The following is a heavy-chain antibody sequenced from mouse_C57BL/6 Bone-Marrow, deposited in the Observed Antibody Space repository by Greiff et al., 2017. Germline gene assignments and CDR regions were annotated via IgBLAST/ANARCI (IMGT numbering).Heavy chain of an antibody. CDR2: IYPGDGDT. CDR1: GYAFSSSW. Sequence: VQLQQSGPELVKPGASVKISCKASGYAFSSSWMNWVKQRPGKGLEWIGRIYPGDGDTNYNGKLKGQATLTADKASSTAYMQLSSLTSEDSAVYFCARAGSSVDYDEAYWGQGTLVTVSA. V-gene: IGHV1-82*01. CDR3: ARAGSSVDYDEAY. J-gene: IGHJ3*01. D-gene: IGHD2-4*01.